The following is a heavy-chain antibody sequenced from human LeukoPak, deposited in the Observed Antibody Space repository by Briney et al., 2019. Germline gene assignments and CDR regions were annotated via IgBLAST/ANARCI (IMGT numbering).Heavy chain of an antibody. Sequence: ASETLCHTCAVYGGSFSGYYWSWIRQPPGKGLEWIGEINHSGSTNYNPSLKSRVTISVDTSKNQFSLKLSSVTAADTAVYYCARILSLYCSGGSCYSGDFDYWGQGTLVTVSS. D-gene: IGHD2-15*01. V-gene: IGHV4-34*01. CDR2: INHSGST. J-gene: IGHJ4*02. CDR1: GGSFSGYY. CDR3: ARILSLYCSGGSCYSGDFDY.